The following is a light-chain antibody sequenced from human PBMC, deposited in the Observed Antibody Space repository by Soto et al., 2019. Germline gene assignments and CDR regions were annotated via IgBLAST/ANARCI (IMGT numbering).Light chain of an antibody. J-gene: IGKJ3*01. CDR1: QSVSSY. V-gene: IGKV3-11*01. Sequence: EIVLTQSPATLSLSPGERATLSCRASQSVSSYLAWYQQKPGQAPRLLIYDASNRATGIPARFSGSGSGTDFTLTISSLEPEDFAVYYCQQRSNGGFGFGPGTKVDIK. CDR3: QQRSNGGFG. CDR2: DAS.